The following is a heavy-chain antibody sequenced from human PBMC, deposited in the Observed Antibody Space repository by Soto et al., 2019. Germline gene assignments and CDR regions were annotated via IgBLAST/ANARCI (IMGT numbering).Heavy chain of an antibody. CDR2: ISAYNGNT. CDR3: ARTYYAILTGYYMRPTPIPGY. Sequence: QVQLVQSGAEVKKPGASVKVSCKASGYTFTSYGISWVRQAPGQGLEWMGWISAYNGNTNYAQNLQGRVTMTTDTSTSTAYMELRSLRSDYTAVYYGARTYYAILTGYYMRPTPIPGYWGQGTLVTVSS. J-gene: IGHJ4*02. CDR1: GYTFTSYG. D-gene: IGHD3-9*01. V-gene: IGHV1-18*01.